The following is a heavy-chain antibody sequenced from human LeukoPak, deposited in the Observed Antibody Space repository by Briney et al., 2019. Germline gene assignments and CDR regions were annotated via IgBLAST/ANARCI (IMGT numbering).Heavy chain of an antibody. CDR1: GFTFSSYW. CDR2: IKQDGSGK. J-gene: IGHJ5*02. CDR3: ARGPYGSGISNWFDP. D-gene: IGHD3-10*01. Sequence: GGSLRLSCAASGFTFSSYWMSWVRQAPGKGLEWVANIKQDGSGKYYVDSVKGRFTISRDNAKNSLYLQMNSLRAEDTAVYYCARGPYGSGISNWFDPWGQGTLVIVSS. V-gene: IGHV3-7*01.